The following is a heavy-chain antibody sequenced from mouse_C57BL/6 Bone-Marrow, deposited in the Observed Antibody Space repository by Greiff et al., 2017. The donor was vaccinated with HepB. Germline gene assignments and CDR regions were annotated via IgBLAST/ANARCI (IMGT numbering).Heavy chain of an antibody. V-gene: IGHV5-17*01. Sequence: EVKLVESGGGLVKPGGSLKLSCAASGFTFSDYGIHWVRQAPEKGLEWVAYISSGSSTIYYADTVKGRFTISRDNAKNTLFLQMTSLRSEDTAMYYCARGYYYGSSYWGQGTTLTVSS. CDR1: GFTFSDYG. D-gene: IGHD1-1*01. J-gene: IGHJ2*01. CDR2: ISSGSSTI. CDR3: ARGYYYGSSY.